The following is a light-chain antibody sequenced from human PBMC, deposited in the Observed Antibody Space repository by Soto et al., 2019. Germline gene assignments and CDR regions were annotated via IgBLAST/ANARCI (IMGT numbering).Light chain of an antibody. V-gene: IGKV3-20*01. CDR2: GSS. CDR1: PTVSTTF. Sequence: EIVLTQSPGTLSLSPWERATLSCRASPTVSTTFLAWYQQKPGQAPRLVIYGSSSRATGIPDRFSGSGSGTDFILTISRVEPEDFAVYYCQQYGDLPTTSFGQGTKLEIK. J-gene: IGKJ2*01. CDR3: QQYGDLPTTS.